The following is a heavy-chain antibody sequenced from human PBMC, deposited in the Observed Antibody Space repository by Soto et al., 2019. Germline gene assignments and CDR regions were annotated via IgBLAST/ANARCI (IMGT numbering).Heavy chain of an antibody. CDR2: ISGSGGRT. V-gene: IGHV3-23*01. Sequence: GGSLRLSCAASGLTFRHHGMRWVRQAPGKGLEGVSAISGSGGRTHYADSVKGRFTISRDNSKNMLSLQMNRLRAEDTAVYHCARWSNSASSFYSWGQGTLVTGSS. CDR3: ARWSNSASSFYS. D-gene: IGHD1-26*01. J-gene: IGHJ4*02. CDR1: GLTFRHHG.